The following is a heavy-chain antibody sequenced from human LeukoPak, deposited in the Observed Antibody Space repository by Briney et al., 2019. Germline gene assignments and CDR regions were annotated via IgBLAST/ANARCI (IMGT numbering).Heavy chain of an antibody. V-gene: IGHV3-23*01. CDR2: ISGGGHST. Sequence: GGSLRLSCAASGFTFSSYAMNWVRQAPGKGLEWVSAISGGGHSTYYANSVKGRFTISRDNSKNTLYLQMDSLRAEDTAIYYCTKAYFFDSGTSSIFDYWGQGTLVTVSS. CDR3: TKAYFFDSGTSSIFDY. D-gene: IGHD2/OR15-2a*01. J-gene: IGHJ4*02. CDR1: GFTFSSYA.